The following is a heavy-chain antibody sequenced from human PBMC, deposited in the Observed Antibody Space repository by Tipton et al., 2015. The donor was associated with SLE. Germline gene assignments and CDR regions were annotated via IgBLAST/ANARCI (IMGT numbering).Heavy chain of an antibody. J-gene: IGHJ4*02. Sequence: TLSLTCTVSGASISSDNSYWTWIRQPAGKGLEWIGHIHTSGFTTYNPSLKSRVTISVDTSKNQFSLKLNSVTAADTAVYYCTRDPYYYDSSGSPYSYWGQGTLVTVSS. CDR2: IHTSGFT. D-gene: IGHD3-22*01. CDR1: GASISSDNSY. CDR3: TRDPYYYDSSGSPYSY. V-gene: IGHV4-61*09.